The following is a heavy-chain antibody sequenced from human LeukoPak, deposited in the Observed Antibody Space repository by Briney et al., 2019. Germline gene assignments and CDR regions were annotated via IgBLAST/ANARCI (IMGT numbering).Heavy chain of an antibody. Sequence: PGRSLRLSCAASGFTFDDYAMYWVRQAPGKGLEWVSGISWNSGSIGYADSVKGRFTISRDNAKNSLYLQMNSLRAEDTALYYCAKDDSSSSWYSGNALDIWGQGTMVTVSS. D-gene: IGHD6-13*01. J-gene: IGHJ3*02. V-gene: IGHV3-9*01. CDR2: ISWNSGSI. CDR3: AKDDSSSSWYSGNALDI. CDR1: GFTFDDYA.